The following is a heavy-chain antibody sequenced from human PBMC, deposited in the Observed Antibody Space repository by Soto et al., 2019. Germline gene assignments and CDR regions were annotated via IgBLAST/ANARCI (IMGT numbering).Heavy chain of an antibody. J-gene: IGHJ5*02. CDR1: GDSISTADYY. Sequence: SETLSLTCTVSGDSISTADYYWNWIRQPPGKGLEWIGYIYYSGNTYYIPSPKSRVTISVDTSKNQISLKLNSVTAADTAVYYCARGIYSTSSFFDPWGQGTLVTVSS. V-gene: IGHV4-30-4*01. D-gene: IGHD6-6*01. CDR2: IYYSGNT. CDR3: ARGIYSTSSFFDP.